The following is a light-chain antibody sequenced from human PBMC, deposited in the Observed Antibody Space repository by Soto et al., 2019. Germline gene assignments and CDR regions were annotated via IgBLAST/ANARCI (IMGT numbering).Light chain of an antibody. CDR1: SSDVGAYNY. V-gene: IGLV2-14*03. Sequence: QSVLTQPASVSGSPGQSITISCTGTSSDVGAYNYVSWYQQHPGKAPKLMIYDVTNRPSGVSNRFSGSKSGNTASLTISGLQPEDEADYYCSSYAGGNNAYVFGTGTKVTVL. CDR2: DVT. CDR3: SSYAGGNNAYV. J-gene: IGLJ1*01.